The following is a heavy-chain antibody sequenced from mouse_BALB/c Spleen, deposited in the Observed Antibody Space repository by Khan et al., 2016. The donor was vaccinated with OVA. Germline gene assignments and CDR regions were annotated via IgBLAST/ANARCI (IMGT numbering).Heavy chain of an antibody. Sequence: QVQLQQSGPELVKPGASLKVSCKASGYTFSDYVIGWVKKRARQGLEWIGDIFPGSDIPYYNEKFKGKATLTADTSSSTAYMQLSSLTPEESAVYCCARGGYSVFAYWGQGTLVTVSA. V-gene: IGHV1-77*01. CDR2: IFPGSDIP. CDR3: ARGGYSVFAY. CDR1: GYTFSDYV. J-gene: IGHJ3*01. D-gene: IGHD2-14*01.